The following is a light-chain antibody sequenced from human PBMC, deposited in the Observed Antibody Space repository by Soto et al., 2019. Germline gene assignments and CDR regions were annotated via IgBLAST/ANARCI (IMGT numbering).Light chain of an antibody. J-gene: IGKJ5*01. CDR2: SAS. Sequence: IQMTKSPVSLSASMRDRVTITCRASQSIGNYLNWYQQKPGEVPKLLIYSASSLQSGVPSRFSGSASGTDFTLSISNLQPEDFATYYCQQSFRPHITFGQGTRLEI. CDR3: QQSFRPHIT. CDR1: QSIGNY. V-gene: IGKV1-39*01.